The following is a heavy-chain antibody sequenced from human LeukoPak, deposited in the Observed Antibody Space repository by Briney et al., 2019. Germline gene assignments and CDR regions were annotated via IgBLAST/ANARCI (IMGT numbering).Heavy chain of an antibody. Sequence: GGSLRLSCAASGFTFSSYAMHWVRQAPGKGLEWVAAISYDGSNKYYADSVKGRFTISRDNSKNTLYLQMNSLRAEDTAVYYCARDHNLSLYDYALPEFDPWGQGTLVTVSS. D-gene: IGHD3-16*01. V-gene: IGHV3-30-3*01. CDR3: ARDHNLSLYDYALPEFDP. CDR1: GFTFSSYA. J-gene: IGHJ5*02. CDR2: ISYDGSNK.